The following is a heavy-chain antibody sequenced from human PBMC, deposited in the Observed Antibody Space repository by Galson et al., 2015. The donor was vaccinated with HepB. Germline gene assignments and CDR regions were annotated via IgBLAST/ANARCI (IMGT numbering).Heavy chain of an antibody. CDR1: GYSFTSYW. J-gene: IGHJ4*02. Sequence: QSGAEVKKPGESLKVSCKGSGYSFTSYWIGWVRQMPGKGLEWMGIIYPGDSDTRYRPSFQGQVTISADKSISIAYLQWSSLKASDTAMYYCARRRGYSAYDGTIKGGGFDYWGQGTLVTVSS. CDR3: ARRRGYSAYDGTIKGGGFDY. V-gene: IGHV5-51*01. CDR2: IYPGDSDT. D-gene: IGHD5-12*01.